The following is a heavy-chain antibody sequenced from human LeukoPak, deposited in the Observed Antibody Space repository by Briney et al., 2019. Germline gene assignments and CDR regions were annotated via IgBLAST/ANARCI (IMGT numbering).Heavy chain of an antibody. D-gene: IGHD5-24*01. CDR1: GFTFDNYA. CDR2: IGGSGEDT. Sequence: GGSLRLSCAASGFTFDNYAMSWVRQTPGKGLEWVSAIGGSGEDTSYADSVKGRFTVSRDNSKSTLYLQMNSLRAEDTAVYFCARSRDGYKRFDSWGQGTLVTVSS. J-gene: IGHJ4*02. V-gene: IGHV3-23*01. CDR3: ARSRDGYKRFDS.